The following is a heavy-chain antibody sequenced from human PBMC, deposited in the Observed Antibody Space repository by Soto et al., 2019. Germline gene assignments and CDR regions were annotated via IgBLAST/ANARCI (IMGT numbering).Heavy chain of an antibody. D-gene: IGHD6-6*01. J-gene: IGHJ4*02. CDR1: GGTFSSYA. V-gene: IGHV1-69*06. Sequence: QVQLVQSGAEVKKPGSSVKVSCKASGGTFSSYAISWVRQAPGQGLEWMGGIIPIFGTANYAQKFQGRVTITADKSTIPAYMELSRLRSEDTAVYYCARVNGSSNSSGPMDYWGQGTLVTVSS. CDR3: ARVNGSSNSSGPMDY. CDR2: IIPIFGTA.